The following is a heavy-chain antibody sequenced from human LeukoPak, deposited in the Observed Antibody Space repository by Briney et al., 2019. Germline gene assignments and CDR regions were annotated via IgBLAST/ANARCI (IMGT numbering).Heavy chain of an antibody. CDR1: GGSISSYY. CDR3: ARGKNTARD. V-gene: IGHV4-59*01. Sequence: SETLSLTCTVSGGSISSYYWSWLRQPPGKGLEWIGYIYYSGSTNYNTSLKSRATISVDTSKNQFSLKLSSVTAADTAVYYCARGKNTARDWGQGTLVTVAA. CDR2: IYYSGST. J-gene: IGHJ4*02. D-gene: IGHD5-18*01.